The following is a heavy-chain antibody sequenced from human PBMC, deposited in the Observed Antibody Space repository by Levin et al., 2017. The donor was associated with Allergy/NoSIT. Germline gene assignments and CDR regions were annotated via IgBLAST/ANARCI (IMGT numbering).Heavy chain of an antibody. CDR1: GGTFSSYA. D-gene: IGHD5-12*01. Sequence: KISCKASGGTFSSYAISWVRQAPGQGLEWMGGIIPIFGTANYAQKFQGRVTITADESTSTAYMELSSLRSEDTAVYYCARGDTYIVATMSDTFDYWGQGTLVTVSS. V-gene: IGHV1-69*01. CDR2: IIPIFGTA. J-gene: IGHJ4*02. CDR3: ARGDTYIVATMSDTFDY.